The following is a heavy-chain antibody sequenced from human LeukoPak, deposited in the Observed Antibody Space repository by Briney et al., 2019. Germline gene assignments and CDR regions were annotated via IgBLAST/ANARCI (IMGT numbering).Heavy chain of an antibody. D-gene: IGHD2-2*01. J-gene: IGHJ3*02. CDR2: ISGSGGST. V-gene: IGHV3-23*01. CDR3: AKDLVLVPAEGAFDI. Sequence: GGSLRLSCAASGLTFRKYYMSWTRQAPGKGLEWVSAISGSGGSTYYADSVKGRFTISRDNSKNTLYLQMNSLRAEDTAVNYCAKDLVLVPAEGAFDIWGQGTMVTVSS. CDR1: GLTFRKYY.